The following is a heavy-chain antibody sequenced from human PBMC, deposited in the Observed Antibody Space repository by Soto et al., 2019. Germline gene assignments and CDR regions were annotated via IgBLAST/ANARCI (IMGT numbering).Heavy chain of an antibody. D-gene: IGHD2-15*01. Sequence: PGGSLRLSCAASGFTFSSYGMHWVRQAPGKGLEWVAVIWYDGSNKYYADSVKGRFTISRDNSKDTLYLQMNSLRAEATAVYYCARDHVGGYCSGGSCYPGHYLGQGTLVTVSS. CDR3: ARDHVGGYCSGGSCYPGHY. CDR2: IWYDGSNK. CDR1: GFTFSSYG. V-gene: IGHV3-33*01. J-gene: IGHJ4*02.